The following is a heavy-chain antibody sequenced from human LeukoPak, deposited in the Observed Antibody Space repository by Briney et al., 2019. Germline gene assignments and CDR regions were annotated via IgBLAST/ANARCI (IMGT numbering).Heavy chain of an antibody. Sequence: QPGSSLRLSCAASGFTFSSYEMNWVRQAPGKGLEWVSYIITSASNIYYADSVKGRFTISRDNSKNSLYLQMNSLRAEDTAVYYCARVKTYGWDYWGQGTLVIVSS. CDR2: IITSASNI. D-gene: IGHD3-10*01. CDR1: GFTFSSYE. CDR3: ARVKTYGWDY. V-gene: IGHV3-48*03. J-gene: IGHJ4*02.